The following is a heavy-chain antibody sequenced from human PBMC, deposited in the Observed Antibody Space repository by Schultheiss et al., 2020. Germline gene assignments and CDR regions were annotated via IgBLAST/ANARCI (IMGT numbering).Heavy chain of an antibody. CDR1: GFTFGDYA. CDR3: TRDGVSCSSTSCYESYMDV. J-gene: IGHJ6*03. Sequence: SLKISCTASGFTFGDYAMSWFRQAPGKGLEWVGFIRSKAYGGTTEYAASVKGRFTISRDDSKSIAYLQMNSLKTEDTAVYYCTRDGVSCSSTSCYESYMDVWGKGTTVTV. V-gene: IGHV3-49*03. D-gene: IGHD2-2*01. CDR2: IRSKAYGGTT.